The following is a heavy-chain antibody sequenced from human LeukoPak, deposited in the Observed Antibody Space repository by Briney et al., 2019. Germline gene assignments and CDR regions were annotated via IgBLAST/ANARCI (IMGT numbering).Heavy chain of an antibody. CDR1: GGTFSSYA. Sequence: GASVKVSCKASGGTFSSYAISWVRQAPGQGLEWMGRIIPILGIANYAQKFQGRVTITADKSTSTAYMELSSLRSEDTAVYYCASGGGDGYNVDYWGQGTLVTVSS. J-gene: IGHJ4*02. V-gene: IGHV1-69*04. CDR3: ASGGGDGYNVDY. CDR2: IIPILGIA. D-gene: IGHD5-24*01.